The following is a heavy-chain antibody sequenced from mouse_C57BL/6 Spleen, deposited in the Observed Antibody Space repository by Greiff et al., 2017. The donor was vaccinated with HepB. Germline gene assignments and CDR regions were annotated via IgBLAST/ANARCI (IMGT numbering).Heavy chain of an antibody. CDR2: FYPGSGSI. D-gene: IGHD1-1*01. CDR3: ARHSNYYGSSYWYFDV. J-gene: IGHJ1*03. CDR1: GYTFTEYP. Sequence: VQLQQSGAELVKPGASVKLSCKASGYTFTEYPIHWVQQRSGQGLEWIGWFYPGSGSIKYNEKFKDKATLTADKSSSTVYMELSRLTSEAAAVYFCARHSNYYGSSYWYFDVWGTGTTVTVSS. V-gene: IGHV1-62-2*01.